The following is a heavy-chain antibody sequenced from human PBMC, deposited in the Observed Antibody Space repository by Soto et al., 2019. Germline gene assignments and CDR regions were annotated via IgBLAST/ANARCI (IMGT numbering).Heavy chain of an antibody. J-gene: IGHJ6*02. Sequence: EVQLVQSGAEVKKPGESLKISCKGFGYKFANYWIGWVRQMPGKGLEWMGNIYPGDADTRYSPSLQAQVNNSADKATITAYLQRSSLKASDTAIYYCTRPGVDSRGNNYVMDVWGQGTTVTVSS. CDR1: GYKFANYW. CDR3: TRPGVDSRGNNYVMDV. CDR2: IYPGDADT. D-gene: IGHD3-22*01. V-gene: IGHV5-51*03.